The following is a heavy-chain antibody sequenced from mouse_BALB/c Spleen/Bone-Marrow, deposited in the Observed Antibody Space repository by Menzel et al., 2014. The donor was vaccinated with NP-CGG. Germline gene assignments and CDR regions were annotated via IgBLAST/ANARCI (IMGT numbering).Heavy chain of an antibody. CDR1: GYSFTSYW. Sequence: DVKLQESGTVLARPGASVKMSCKASGYSFTSYWMHWVKQRPGQGLEWIGAFYPGNSNTTYNQKFKGKAKLTAVTSASTAYMELSSLTNEDSAVYYCTFLVKEDFAYWGQGTLVTVSA. CDR2: FYPGNSNT. J-gene: IGHJ3*01. CDR3: TFLVKEDFAY. V-gene: IGHV1-5*01. D-gene: IGHD2-10*02.